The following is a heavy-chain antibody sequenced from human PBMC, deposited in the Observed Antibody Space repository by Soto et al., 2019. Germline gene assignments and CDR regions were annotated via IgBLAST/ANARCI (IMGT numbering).Heavy chain of an antibody. J-gene: IGHJ6*03. CDR3: ARRDLNYYYYYYMDV. CDR1: GYTFTSYD. V-gene: IGHV1-8*01. Sequence: ASVKVSCKTSGYTFTSYDINWVRQATGQGLEWMGWMNPNSGNTGYAQKFQGRVTMTRNTSISTAYMELSSLRSEDTAVYYCARRDLNYYYYYYMDVWGKGTTVTVSS. CDR2: MNPNSGNT.